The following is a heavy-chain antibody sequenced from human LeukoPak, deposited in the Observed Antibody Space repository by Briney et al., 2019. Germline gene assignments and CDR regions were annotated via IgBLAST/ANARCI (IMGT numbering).Heavy chain of an antibody. V-gene: IGHV3-74*01. CDR2: INSDGGST. D-gene: IGHD5-24*01. J-gene: IGHJ4*02. CDR3: ARRIQGMAPYYFDY. Sequence: GGSLRLSCTASGFTFSSDWMHWVRQAPGKGLVWVSRINSDGGSTSYADSVKGRFTISRDNAKNTLYLQMNSLRAEDTAVYYCARRIQGMAPYYFDYRGQGTLVTVSS. CDR1: GFTFSSDW.